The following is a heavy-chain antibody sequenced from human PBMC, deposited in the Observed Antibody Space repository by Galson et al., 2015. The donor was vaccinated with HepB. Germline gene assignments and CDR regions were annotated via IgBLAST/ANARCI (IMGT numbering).Heavy chain of an antibody. Sequence: ETLSLTCSVSGDSINNYYWSWLRQPPGKGLEWIGSIYYTGGPYYNPSFMGRVTISVDRSRNQFSLRLISVTAADTAVFYCARHRGRGCPRSGWFDPWGQGTLVTVSS. J-gene: IGHJ5*02. V-gene: IGHV4-59*08. CDR1: GDSINNYY. CDR2: IYYTGGP. D-gene: IGHD6-19*01. CDR3: ARHRGRGCPRSGWFDP.